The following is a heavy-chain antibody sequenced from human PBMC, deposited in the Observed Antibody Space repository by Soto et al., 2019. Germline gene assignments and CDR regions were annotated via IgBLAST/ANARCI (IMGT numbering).Heavy chain of an antibody. CDR2: IYYSGST. V-gene: IGHV4-59*01. CDR3: ARSYYDFWSGYYRENNWFDP. J-gene: IGHJ5*02. D-gene: IGHD3-3*01. Sequence: SETLSLTCTVSGGSISSYYWSWIRQPPGKGLEWIGYIYYSGSTNYNPSLKSRVTISVDTSKNQFSLKLSSVTAADTAVYYCARSYYDFWSGYYRENNWFDPWGQGTLVTVSS. CDR1: GGSISSYY.